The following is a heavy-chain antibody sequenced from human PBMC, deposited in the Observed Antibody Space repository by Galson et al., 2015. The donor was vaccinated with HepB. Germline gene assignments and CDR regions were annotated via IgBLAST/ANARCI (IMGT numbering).Heavy chain of an antibody. CDR3: ARASGDVGAFDI. Sequence: TVSGGSIISYYWSWIRQPPGKGLEWIGYIDYSGSTNYNPSLKSRVTISVDTSKNQFSLKLRSVTAADTAVYYCARASGDVGAFDIWGQGTLVPVSS. CDR1: GGSIISYY. V-gene: IGHV4-59*01. J-gene: IGHJ3*02. CDR2: IDYSGST. D-gene: IGHD7-27*01.